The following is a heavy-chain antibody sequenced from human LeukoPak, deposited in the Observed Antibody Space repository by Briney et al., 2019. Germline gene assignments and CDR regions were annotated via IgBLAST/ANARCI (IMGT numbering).Heavy chain of an antibody. CDR1: GFTFSDYY. D-gene: IGHD5-12*01. CDR3: ARRIVATKAYYFDY. CDR2: ITISGSTI. J-gene: IGHJ4*02. V-gene: IGHV3-11*01. Sequence: GGSLRLSCAASGFTFSDYYMSWIRQAPGKGLEWVSYITISGSTIYYADSVKGRFTISRDNAKNSLYLQMNSLRAEDTAVYYCARRIVATKAYYFDYWGQGTLVTVSS.